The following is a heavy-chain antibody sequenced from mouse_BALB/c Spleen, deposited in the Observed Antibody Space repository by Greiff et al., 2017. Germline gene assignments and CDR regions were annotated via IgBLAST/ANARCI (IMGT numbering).Heavy chain of an antibody. CDR1: GFTFSNFG. Sequence: VQLQQSGGGLVQPGGSRKLSCAASGFTFSNFGMHWVRQAPEKGLEWVAYISSGSSTIYYADTVKGRFTISRDNPKNTLFLQMTSLRSEDTAMYYCARSYNAMDYWGQGTSVTVSS. CDR2: ISSGSSTI. V-gene: IGHV5-17*02. J-gene: IGHJ4*01. CDR3: ARSYNAMDY. D-gene: IGHD2-12*01.